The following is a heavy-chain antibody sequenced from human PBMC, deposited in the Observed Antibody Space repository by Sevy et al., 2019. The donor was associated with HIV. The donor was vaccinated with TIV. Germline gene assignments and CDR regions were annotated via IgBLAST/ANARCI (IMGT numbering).Heavy chain of an antibody. Sequence: GGSLRLSCAASGFTFSSYWMSWVRQAPGKGLEWVANIKQDGGEKYYVDSVKGRFTTSRDNAKNSLYLQMNSLRAEDTAVYYCARIREYRTKRYNWFDPWGQGTLVTVSS. CDR3: ARIREYRTKRYNWFDP. D-gene: IGHD3-10*01. CDR2: IKQDGGEK. V-gene: IGHV3-7*01. J-gene: IGHJ5*02. CDR1: GFTFSSYW.